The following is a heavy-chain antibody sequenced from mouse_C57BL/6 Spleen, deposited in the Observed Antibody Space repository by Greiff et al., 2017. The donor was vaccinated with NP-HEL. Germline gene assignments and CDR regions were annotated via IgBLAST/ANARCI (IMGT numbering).Heavy chain of an antibody. CDR3: ARLRNYAMDY. V-gene: IGHV1-69*01. D-gene: IGHD1-1*01. Sequence: VQLQQPGAELVMPGASVKLSCKASGYTFTSYWMHWVKQRPGQGLEWIGEIDPSDSYTNYNQKFKGKSTLTVDKSSSTAYMQLSSLTSEESAVYYCARLRNYAMDYWGQGTSVTVSS. J-gene: IGHJ4*01. CDR1: GYTFTSYW. CDR2: IDPSDSYT.